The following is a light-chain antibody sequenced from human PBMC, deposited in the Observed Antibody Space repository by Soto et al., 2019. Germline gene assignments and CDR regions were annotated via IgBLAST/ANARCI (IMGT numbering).Light chain of an antibody. V-gene: IGLV1-40*01. CDR1: SSNIGAGYD. J-gene: IGLJ2*01. CDR3: QTYDSSLSVSV. Sequence: QSVLTQPPSVSGATGQRVTMSCTGSSSNIGAGYDVHWYQQLPGTAPKLLIFGNNNRPSGVPDRFSGSKSGTSASLAITGLQAEDEADYHCQTYDSSLSVSVFGGGTKLTVL. CDR2: GNN.